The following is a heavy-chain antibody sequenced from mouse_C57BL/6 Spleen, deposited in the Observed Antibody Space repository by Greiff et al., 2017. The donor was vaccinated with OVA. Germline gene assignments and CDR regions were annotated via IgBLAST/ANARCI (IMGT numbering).Heavy chain of an antibody. J-gene: IGHJ4*01. CDR1: GFTFTDYY. CDR3: ARYITYYSNYDYYARDY. CDR2: IRNKANGYTT. Sequence: DVKLVESGGGLVQPGGSLSLSCAASGFTFTDYYMSWVRQPPGKALEWLGFIRNKANGYTTEYSASVKGRFTISRDNSQSILYLQMNALRAEDSATYYCARYITYYSNYDYYARDYWGQGTSVTVSS. D-gene: IGHD2-5*01. V-gene: IGHV7-3*01.